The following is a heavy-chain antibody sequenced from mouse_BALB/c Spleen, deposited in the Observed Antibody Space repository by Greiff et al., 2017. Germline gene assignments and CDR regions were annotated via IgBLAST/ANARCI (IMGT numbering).Heavy chain of an antibody. CDR1: GFTFSSYG. J-gene: IGHJ3*01. D-gene: IGHD1-2*01. CDR3: ARDGYYGYVAWFAY. V-gene: IGHV5-6-3*01. CDR2: INSNGGST. Sequence: EVKLEESGGGLVQPGGSLKLSCAASGFTFSSYGMSWVRQTPDKRLELVATINSNGGSTYYPDSVKGRFTISRDNAKNTLYLQMSSLKSEDTAMYYCARDGYYGYVAWFAYWGQGTLVTVSA.